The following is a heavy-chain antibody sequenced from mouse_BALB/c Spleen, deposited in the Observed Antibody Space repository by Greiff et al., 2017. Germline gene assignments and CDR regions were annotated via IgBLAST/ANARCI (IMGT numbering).Heavy chain of an antibody. CDR1: GFTFNTYA. V-gene: IGHV10-1*02. CDR3: VRDYFDY. Sequence: EVQLQESGGGLVQPKGSLKLSCAASGFTFNTYAMNWVRQAPGKGLEWVARIRSKSNNYATYYADSVKDRFTISRDDSQSMLYLQMNNLKTEDTAMYYCVRDYFDYWGQGTTLTVSS. J-gene: IGHJ2*01. CDR2: IRSKSNNYAT.